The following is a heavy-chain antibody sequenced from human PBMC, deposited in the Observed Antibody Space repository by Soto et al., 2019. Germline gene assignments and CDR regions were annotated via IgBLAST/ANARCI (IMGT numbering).Heavy chain of an antibody. J-gene: IGHJ5*02. D-gene: IGHD2-2*01. CDR2: INPRGGST. CDR3: AMLSYAGWFAP. Sequence: AAKVAWDACGVRFGCYYRRSVRQAPGQGLEWMGIINPRGGSTSDAQKFQGRVTMTRDTSTSTVYMELSSLRSEDTAVYYCAMLSYAGWFAPWGQGSVVGVTS. CDR1: GVRFGCYY. V-gene: IGHV1-46*01.